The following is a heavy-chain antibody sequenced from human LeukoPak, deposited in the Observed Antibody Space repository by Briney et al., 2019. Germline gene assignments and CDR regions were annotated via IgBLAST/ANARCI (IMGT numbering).Heavy chain of an antibody. CDR1: GGSISSSSYY. CDR3: ARKRLVVRGSKFPAYWYFDL. J-gene: IGHJ2*01. D-gene: IGHD3-10*01. V-gene: IGHV4-61*02. Sequence: ASETLSLTCTVSGGSISSSSYYWGWIRQSAGKGLEWIGRIHSSGSTNYNPSLKSRVTMSADTSNNQFSLKLSSVTAADTAVYYCARKRLVVRGSKFPAYWYFDLWGRGTLVTVSS. CDR2: IHSSGST.